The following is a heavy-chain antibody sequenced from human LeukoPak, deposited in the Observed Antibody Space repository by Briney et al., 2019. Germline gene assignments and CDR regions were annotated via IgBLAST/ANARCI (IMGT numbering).Heavy chain of an antibody. V-gene: IGHV3-23*01. J-gene: IGHJ6*03. CDR3: AKGYGDYVFYYMDV. D-gene: IGHD4-17*01. Sequence: GGSLRLSCAASGFSFSSYAMTWVRQAPGKGLEWVSGISGSGGSTYYADSVKGRFSISRDSSKNTLYLQMNSLRAEDTAVYYCAKGYGDYVFYYMDVWGKGTTVTVSS. CDR1: GFSFSSYA. CDR2: ISGSGGST.